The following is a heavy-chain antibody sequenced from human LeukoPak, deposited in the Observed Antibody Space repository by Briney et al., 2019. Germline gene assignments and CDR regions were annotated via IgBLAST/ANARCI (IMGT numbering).Heavy chain of an antibody. J-gene: IGHJ4*02. V-gene: IGHV4-59*12. CDR3: AGVRGATIDIFDY. CDR2: IYYSGST. Sequence: SSETLSLTCTVSGGSISSYYWSWIRQPPGKGLEWIGYIYYSGSTNYNPSLKSRVTISVDTSKNQFSLKLSSVTAADTAVYYCAGVRGATIDIFDYWGQGTLVTVSS. CDR1: GGSISSYY. D-gene: IGHD5-24*01.